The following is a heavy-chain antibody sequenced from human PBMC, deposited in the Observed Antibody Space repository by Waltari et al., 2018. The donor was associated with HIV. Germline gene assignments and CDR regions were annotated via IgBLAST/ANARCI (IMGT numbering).Heavy chain of an antibody. CDR1: GFTFSSYS. D-gene: IGHD2-15*01. V-gene: IGHV3-48*02. Sequence: EAQLVESGGGLVQPGGSLRLSCAASGFTFSSYSRSWGRQAPGKGLEWVSYISRSGTSIHYADSVKGRFTTSRDIAKNSLFLQMHSLRDEDTAVYYCSRDPLEVVSAARWGQGTLVTVSS. CDR3: SRDPLEVVSAAR. J-gene: IGHJ4*02. CDR2: ISRSGTSI.